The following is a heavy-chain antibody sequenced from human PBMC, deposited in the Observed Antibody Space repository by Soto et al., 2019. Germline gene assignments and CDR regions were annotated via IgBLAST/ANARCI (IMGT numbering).Heavy chain of an antibody. D-gene: IGHD3-10*01. CDR1: GFTFSSYG. J-gene: IGHJ6*02. CDR2: IWYDGSNK. CDR3: ARDFAYYYGSGSYYIYYYYGMDV. V-gene: IGHV3-33*01. Sequence: GGSLRLSCAASGFTFSSYGMHWVRQAPGKGLEWVAVIWYDGSNKYYADSVKGRFTISRDNSKNTLYLQMNSLRAEDTAVYYCARDFAYYYGSGSYYIYYYYGMDVWGQGTTVTVSS.